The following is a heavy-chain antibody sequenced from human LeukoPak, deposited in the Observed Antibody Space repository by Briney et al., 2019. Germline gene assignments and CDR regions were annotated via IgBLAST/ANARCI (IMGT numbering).Heavy chain of an antibody. J-gene: IGHJ6*02. CDR1: GGSFSGYY. CDR3: ARVPWGCSSTSCRTYYYYGMDV. V-gene: IGHV4-34*01. Sequence: SETLSLTCAAYGGSFSGYYWSWIRQPPGKGLEWIGEINHSGSTNYNPSLKSRVTISVDTSKNQFSLKLSSVTAADTAVYYCARVPWGCSSTSCRTYYYYGMDVWGQGTTVTVSS. CDR2: INHSGST. D-gene: IGHD2-2*01.